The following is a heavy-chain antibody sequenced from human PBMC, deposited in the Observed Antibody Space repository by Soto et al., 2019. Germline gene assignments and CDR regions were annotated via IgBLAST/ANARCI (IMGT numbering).Heavy chain of an antibody. V-gene: IGHV1-18*01. CDR3: ARSSGLGIDF. D-gene: IGHD6-19*01. CDR1: GFTFSRYA. Sequence: GASVKVSCKASGFTFSRYAINWVRQAPGQGLEWMGFISGYNGNTNYAQNLQGRVTMTTDTSTTTAYLEMDSLRVEDTGVYYCARSSGLGIDFWGQGTLVTVSS. J-gene: IGHJ4*02. CDR2: ISGYNGNT.